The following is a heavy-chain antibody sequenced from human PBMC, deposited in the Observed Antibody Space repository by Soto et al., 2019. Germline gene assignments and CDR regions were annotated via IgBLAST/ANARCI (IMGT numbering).Heavy chain of an antibody. CDR3: AKLYYYDSSGYYQTDY. J-gene: IGHJ4*02. Sequence: HPGGSLRLSCAASGFTFSSYGMHWVRQAPGKGLEWVAVISYDGSNKYYADSVKGRFTISRDNSKNTLYLQMNSLRAEDTAVYYCAKLYYYDSSGYYQTDYWGQGTLVTVSS. CDR2: ISYDGSNK. D-gene: IGHD3-22*01. CDR1: GFTFSSYG. V-gene: IGHV3-30*18.